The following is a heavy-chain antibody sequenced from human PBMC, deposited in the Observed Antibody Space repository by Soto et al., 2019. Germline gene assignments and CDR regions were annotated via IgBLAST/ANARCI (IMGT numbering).Heavy chain of an antibody. Sequence: PGGSLRLSCAASGFTFSSYWMHWVRQVPGKGLVWVSRISGDGSSTSYADAVRGRFTISRDNAKNTLYLQMNSLRAEDTALYYCARPRYDGSGTPFDHWGQGALVTVSS. CDR3: ARPRYDGSGTPFDH. V-gene: IGHV3-74*01. CDR1: GFTFSSYW. D-gene: IGHD3-22*01. J-gene: IGHJ4*02. CDR2: ISGDGSST.